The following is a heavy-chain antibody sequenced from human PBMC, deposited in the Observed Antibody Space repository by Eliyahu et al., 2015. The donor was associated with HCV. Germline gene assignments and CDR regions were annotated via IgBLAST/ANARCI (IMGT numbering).Heavy chain of an antibody. Sequence: EVHLVESGGGLVQPGGSLKLSCAASGFTFSDARIHWVRQASGKGLEWLGCIRNKVNNFTTGYAASVKGRFIISRDDSKNTAYLQVTSLKTEDTAVYYCSTLGTATGPRDYWGQGTLVTVSS. D-gene: IGHD6-13*01. CDR2: IRNKVNNFTT. CDR1: GFTFSDAR. V-gene: IGHV3-73*01. CDR3: STLGTATGPRDY. J-gene: IGHJ4*02.